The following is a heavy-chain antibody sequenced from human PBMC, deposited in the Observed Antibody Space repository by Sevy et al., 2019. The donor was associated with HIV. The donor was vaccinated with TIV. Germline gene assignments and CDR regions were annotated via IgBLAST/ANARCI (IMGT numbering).Heavy chain of an antibody. Sequence: ASVKVSCKASGDTFTNNYLHWVRQAPGQGLEWMGIIDPSGGNASYAQKFQGRVSMTRDPSTSTVHMDLSSLRSEDTAVYYCVRADPAQHFDSWGQGTLVTVSS. CDR1: GDTFTNNY. CDR2: IDPSGGNA. J-gene: IGHJ4*02. CDR3: VRADPAQHFDS. V-gene: IGHV1-46*01.